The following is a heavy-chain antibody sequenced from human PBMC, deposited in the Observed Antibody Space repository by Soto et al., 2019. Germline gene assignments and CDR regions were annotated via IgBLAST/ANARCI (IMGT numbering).Heavy chain of an antibody. CDR1: GGSVSGYY. CDR2: INRSGST. CDR3: RGRNCYGSNSFDI. D-gene: IGHD2-15*01. Sequence: SETLSLTCAVYGGSVSGYYCSWIRQPPGKGLEWIGAINRSGSTNYHTSLKRRATIPVATPQNQPSLKLSAVTAAAPAGFYCRGRNCYGSNSFDIWGQGTLVTVSS. J-gene: IGHJ4*01. V-gene: IGHV4-34*01.